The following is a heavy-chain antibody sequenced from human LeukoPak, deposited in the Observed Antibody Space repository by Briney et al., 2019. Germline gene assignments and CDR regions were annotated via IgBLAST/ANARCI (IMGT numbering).Heavy chain of an antibody. CDR3: ARGLYGDHFDY. CDR2: IYYSGST. D-gene: IGHD4-17*01. J-gene: IGHJ4*02. Sequence: SETLSLTCTVSGGSISSYYWSWIRQPPGKGLEWIGYIYYSGSTNYNPSLKSRVTISVDTSKNQFSLKLSSVTAADTAVYYCARGLYGDHFDYWGQGTLVTVSS. CDR1: GGSISSYY. V-gene: IGHV4-59*01.